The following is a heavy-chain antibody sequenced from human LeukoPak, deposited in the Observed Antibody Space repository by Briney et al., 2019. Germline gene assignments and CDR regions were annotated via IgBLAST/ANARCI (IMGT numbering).Heavy chain of an antibody. D-gene: IGHD5-18*01. CDR3: ARGGIRPYYYYYMDV. CDR1: GGTFSSYA. Sequence: SVKVSCKASGGTFSSYAIGWVRQAPGQGVEWMGGIIPIFGTANYAQKFQGRVTITADESMSTAYMELSSLRSEDTAVYYCARGGIRPYYYYYMDVWGKGTTVTVSS. J-gene: IGHJ6*03. CDR2: IIPIFGTA. V-gene: IGHV1-69*13.